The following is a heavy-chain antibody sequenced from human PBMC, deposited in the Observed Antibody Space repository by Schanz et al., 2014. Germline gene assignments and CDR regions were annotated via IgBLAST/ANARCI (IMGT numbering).Heavy chain of an antibody. Sequence: QVHLVQSGAEVHKPGASLKISCKASGYTFTNFFLHWVRQAPGQGLEWMGIINPIGGSTTYAQKFRGAVTLSTDTSTDTAYLELTSLRSDDTAVYYCARGGGPEDVVDIWGQGTILTVSS. CDR2: INPIGGST. V-gene: IGHV1-46*01. D-gene: IGHD5-12*01. CDR1: GYTFTNFF. CDR3: ARGGGPEDVVDI. J-gene: IGHJ3*02.